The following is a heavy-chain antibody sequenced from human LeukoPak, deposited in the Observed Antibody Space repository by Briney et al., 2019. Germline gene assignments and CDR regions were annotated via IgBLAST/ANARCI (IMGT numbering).Heavy chain of an antibody. J-gene: IGHJ4*02. CDR3: ARDYVSSSSVFIDY. CDR1: GYTFTGYY. V-gene: IGHV1-2*02. Sequence: GASVKVSCKASGYTFTGYYMHWVRQAPGQGLERMGWINPNSGGTNYAQKFQGRVTMTRDTSISTAYMELSRLRSDDTAVYYCARDYVSSSSVFIDYWGQGTLVTVSS. D-gene: IGHD6-6*01. CDR2: INPNSGGT.